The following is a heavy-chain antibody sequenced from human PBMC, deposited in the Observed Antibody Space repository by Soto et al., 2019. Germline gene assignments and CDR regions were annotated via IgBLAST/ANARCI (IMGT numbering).Heavy chain of an antibody. V-gene: IGHV1-18*01. Sequence: PSVKVSCKASGYTFTSYGISWVRQAPGQGPEWMGWISAYNGNTNYAQKLQGRVTMTTDTSTSTAYMELRSLRSDDTAVYYCARDLGYCTNGVCYLYYYYGMDVWGQGTTVTVSS. CDR2: ISAYNGNT. J-gene: IGHJ6*02. CDR3: ARDLGYCTNGVCYLYYYYGMDV. CDR1: GYTFTSYG. D-gene: IGHD2-8*01.